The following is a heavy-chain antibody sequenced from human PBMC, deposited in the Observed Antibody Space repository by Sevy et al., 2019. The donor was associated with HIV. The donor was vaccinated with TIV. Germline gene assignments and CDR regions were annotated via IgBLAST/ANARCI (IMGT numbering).Heavy chain of an antibody. CDR3: ARDQGNRGIYYYYGMDV. J-gene: IGHJ6*02. V-gene: IGHV3-7*01. D-gene: IGHD3-16*01. Sequence: GGSLRLSCAASGFTFSSYWMSWVRQAPGKGLEWVANIKQDGSEKYYVDSVKGRFTISRDNAKNSLYLQMNSLRAEDTAVYYCARDQGNRGIYYYYGMDVWGQGTTVTVS. CDR1: GFTFSSYW. CDR2: IKQDGSEK.